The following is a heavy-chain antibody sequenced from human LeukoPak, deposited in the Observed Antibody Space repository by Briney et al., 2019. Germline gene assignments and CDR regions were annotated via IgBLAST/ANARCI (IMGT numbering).Heavy chain of an antibody. V-gene: IGHV1-2*06. CDR1: GYTFSIYF. Sequence: GASVKVSCRTSGYTFSIYFLHWLRQAPGQGLDWMGRINPKSGGALFAQNFKGRVTMTRDTSINTAYMELSNLRPDDTAVYYCARDDSGYTHGLYYFDYWGQGTLVTVSS. CDR3: ARDDSGYTHGLYYFDY. CDR2: INPKSGGA. J-gene: IGHJ4*02. D-gene: IGHD5-18*01.